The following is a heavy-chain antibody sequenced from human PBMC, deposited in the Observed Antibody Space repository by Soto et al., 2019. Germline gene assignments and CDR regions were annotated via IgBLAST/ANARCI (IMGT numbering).Heavy chain of an antibody. CDR2: ISWNSGSI. Sequence: EVQLVESGGGLVQPGRSLRLSCAASGFTFDDYAMHWVRQAPGKGLEWVSGISWNSGSIGYADSVKGRFTISRDNAKNPLHLQMNSLRAEDTALYYCAKDRGLVLSFCFAYWGQGTLVTVSS. D-gene: IGHD6-19*01. CDR1: GFTFDDYA. J-gene: IGHJ4*02. CDR3: AKDRGLVLSFCFAY. V-gene: IGHV3-9*01.